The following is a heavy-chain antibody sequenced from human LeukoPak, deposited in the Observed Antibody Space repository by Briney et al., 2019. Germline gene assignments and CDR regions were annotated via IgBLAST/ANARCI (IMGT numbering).Heavy chain of an antibody. CDR3: AGSPKYSSSWYEYFQQ. CDR2: KSNDGSNK. J-gene: IGHJ1*01. D-gene: IGHD6-13*01. CDR1: GFTFSSCA. V-gene: IGHV3-30*01. Sequence: PGRSLRLFCAASGFTFSSCAMHWVRQAPGKGLEWVAAKSNDGSNKCHADSVKGRFTISRYNSKNTVYLQMNSLRAEDTAVYFCAGSPKYSSSWYEYFQQWGQGTLVTVSS.